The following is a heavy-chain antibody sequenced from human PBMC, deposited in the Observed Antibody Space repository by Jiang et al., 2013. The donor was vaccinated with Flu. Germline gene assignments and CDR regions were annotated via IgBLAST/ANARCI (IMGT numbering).Heavy chain of an antibody. Sequence: GSGLVKPSETLSLTCAVSGYSISSGYYWAWIRQPPGKGLEWIGSIHHSGNTYYKPSLKSRVTISLDTSKNEFSLNLSSVTAADTAVYYCTTEPRDGSSYYWGQGTLVTVSS. CDR2: IHHSGNT. D-gene: IGHD1-26*01. J-gene: IGHJ4*02. V-gene: IGHV4-38-2*02. CDR1: GYSISSGYY. CDR3: TTEPRDGSSYY.